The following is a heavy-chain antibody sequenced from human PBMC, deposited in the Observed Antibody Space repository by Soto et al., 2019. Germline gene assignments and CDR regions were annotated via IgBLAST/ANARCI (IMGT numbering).Heavy chain of an antibody. CDR2: IYTSGST. J-gene: IGHJ6*02. CDR3: ARGRYCSSTSCYPYGMDV. CDR1: GGSISSYY. Sequence: AETLSLTCTVSGGSISSYYWSWIRQPAGKGLEWIGRIYTSGSTNYNPSLKSRVTMSVDTSKNQFSLKLSSVTAADTAVYYCARGRYCSSTSCYPYGMDVWGQGTTVTVSS. V-gene: IGHV4-4*07. D-gene: IGHD2-2*01.